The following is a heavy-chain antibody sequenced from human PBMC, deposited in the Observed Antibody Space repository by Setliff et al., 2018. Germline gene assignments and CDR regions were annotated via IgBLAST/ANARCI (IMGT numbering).Heavy chain of an antibody. J-gene: IGHJ4*02. Sequence: SETLSLTCAVSGYSISSAYYWGWIRQTPGKGLEWIGSIFHSGRSYYNPSLKSRVTMSVDTSKSQFSLKLSSVTAADTAVYYCARGRAGHSGHWGQGTLVTVSS. CDR1: GYSISSAYY. D-gene: IGHD6-19*01. CDR2: IFHSGRS. CDR3: ARGRAGHSGH. V-gene: IGHV4-38-2*01.